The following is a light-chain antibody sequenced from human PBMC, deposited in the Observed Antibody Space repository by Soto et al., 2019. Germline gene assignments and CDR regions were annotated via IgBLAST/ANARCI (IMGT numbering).Light chain of an antibody. CDR2: EVS. J-gene: IGLJ2*01. CDR3: SSYSTASPLV. V-gene: IGLV2-14*01. CDR1: DSDIGGYNY. Sequence: QSALTQPASVSGSPGQSITISCTGTDSDIGGYNYVSWYQHHPGRTPQLIIYEVSNRPSGVSYRFSGSKSGNTASLTISGLQAEDEADYSCSSYSTASPLVFGGGTQLTVL.